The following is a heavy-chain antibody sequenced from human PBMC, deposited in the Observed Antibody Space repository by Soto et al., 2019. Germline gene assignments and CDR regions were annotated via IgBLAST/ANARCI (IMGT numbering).Heavy chain of an antibody. CDR2: IYYTGST. D-gene: IGHD1-1*01. CDR3: ARDRSNSPDFFVS. V-gene: IGHV4-30-4*01. CDR1: GGSINNYEYY. J-gene: IGHJ4*02. Sequence: QVQLQESGPGLVKPSQTLSLTCSVSGGSINNYEYYWTWIRQPPGEGLEWIGHIYYTGSTSYNPSLKSRVTISLDTSKNQFSLKVNSVSAADTAVYYCARDRSNSPDFFVSWGQGTLVTVSS.